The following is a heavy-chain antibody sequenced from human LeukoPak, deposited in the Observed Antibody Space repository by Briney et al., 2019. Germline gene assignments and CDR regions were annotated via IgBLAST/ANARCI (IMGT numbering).Heavy chain of an antibody. J-gene: IGHJ4*02. CDR2: ISGSGDTT. CDR1: GFTFSSYS. Sequence: PGGSLRLSCAASGFTFSSYSMNWVRQTPGKGLEWVSAISGSGDTTYYADSVKGRFTISRDNSKNTLYLQMNSLRAEDTAVYYCAKDGVGDCSSTFCSYRFDYWGQGTLVTVSA. CDR3: AKDGVGDCSSTFCSYRFDY. V-gene: IGHV3-23*01. D-gene: IGHD2-2*01.